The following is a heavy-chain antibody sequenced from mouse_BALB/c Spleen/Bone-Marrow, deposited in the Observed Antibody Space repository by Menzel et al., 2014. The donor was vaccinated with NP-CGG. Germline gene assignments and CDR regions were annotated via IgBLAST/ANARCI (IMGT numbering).Heavy chain of an antibody. Sequence: QVQLQQSGAELMKPGASVKISCKATGYTFSSYWIEWVKQRPGHGLEWIGEILPGSGSTNYNEKFKGKATFTADTSSXTAYIQPSSLISGASAFFYGARGGGRGGYWYFDVWGAGTTVTVSS. D-gene: IGHD3-3*01. J-gene: IGHJ1*01. V-gene: IGHV1-9*01. CDR1: GYTFSSYW. CDR3: ARGGGRGGYWYFDV. CDR2: ILPGSGST.